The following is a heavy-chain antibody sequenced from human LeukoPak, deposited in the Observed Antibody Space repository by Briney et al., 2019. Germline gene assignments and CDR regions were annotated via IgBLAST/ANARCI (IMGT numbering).Heavy chain of an antibody. D-gene: IGHD4-17*01. CDR2: IKQDGSEK. J-gene: IGHJ4*02. Sequence: PGGSLRLSCAASGFTFSSYWMSWVRQAPGKGLEWVVNIKQDGSEKYYVDSVKGRFTISRDNAKNSLYLQMNSLRAEDTAVYYCAREMVSPFYGDYVGTFDYWGQGTLVTVSS. CDR3: AREMVSPFYGDYVGTFDY. V-gene: IGHV3-7*01. CDR1: GFTFSSYW.